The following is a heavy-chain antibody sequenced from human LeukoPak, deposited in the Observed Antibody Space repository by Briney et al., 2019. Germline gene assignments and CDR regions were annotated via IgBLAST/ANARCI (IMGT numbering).Heavy chain of an antibody. J-gene: IGHJ1*01. V-gene: IGHV1-18*01. CDR3: ARDYYDSSGYLTGYFQH. CDR2: ISAYNGNT. D-gene: IGHD3-22*01. Sequence: AASVKVSCKASGYTFTSYGISWVRQAPGQGLEWMGWISAYNGNTNYAQKLQGRVTMTTDTSTSTAYMELRSLRSDDTAVYYCARDYYDSSGYLTGYFQHWGQGTLVTVSS. CDR1: GYTFTSYG.